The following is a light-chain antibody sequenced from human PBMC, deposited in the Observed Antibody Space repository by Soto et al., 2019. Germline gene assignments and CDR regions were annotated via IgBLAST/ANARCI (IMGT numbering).Light chain of an antibody. J-gene: IGLJ2*01. CDR2: DVT. Sequence: QSVLTQPRSVSGSPGQSVTISCTGSSTDVGGYNYVSWYQQHPGKAPKLMIYDVTKRPSGVPDRFSGSKSGNTASLTISWLQAEDEADYYCQSYDSSLSGDVVFGGGTKLTVL. CDR1: STDVGGYNY. V-gene: IGLV2-11*01. CDR3: QSYDSSLSGDVV.